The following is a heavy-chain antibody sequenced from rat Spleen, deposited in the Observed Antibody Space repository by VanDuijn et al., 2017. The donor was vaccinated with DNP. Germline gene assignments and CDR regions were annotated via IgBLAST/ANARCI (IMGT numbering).Heavy chain of an antibody. CDR2: IQSGGIS. J-gene: IGHJ4*01. V-gene: IGHV2-27*01. D-gene: IGHD1-3*01. CDR1: GFSLTSYH. Sequence: QVQLKESGPGLVQPSQTLSLTCTVSGFSLTSYHVHWVRQPPGKGLEWMGRIQSGGISDYNSALKSRLSISRDTSKGQVFLKMNRVPTEDTAMYFCARALATVAPTGAMDAWGQRTSVTVSS. CDR3: ARALATVAPTGAMDA.